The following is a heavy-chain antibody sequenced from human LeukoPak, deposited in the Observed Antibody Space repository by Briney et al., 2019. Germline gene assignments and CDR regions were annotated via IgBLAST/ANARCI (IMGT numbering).Heavy chain of an antibody. CDR3: ARVLGYCSSTSCYAGKDY. Sequence: PGGSLRLSCAASGFTYSSYSMNWVRQAPGKGLEWVSSISSSSSYIYYADSVKGRFTISRDNAKNSLYLQMNSLRAEDTAVYYCARVLGYCSSTSCYAGKDYWGQGTLVTVSS. V-gene: IGHV3-21*01. CDR2: ISSSSSYI. CDR1: GFTYSSYS. D-gene: IGHD2-2*01. J-gene: IGHJ4*02.